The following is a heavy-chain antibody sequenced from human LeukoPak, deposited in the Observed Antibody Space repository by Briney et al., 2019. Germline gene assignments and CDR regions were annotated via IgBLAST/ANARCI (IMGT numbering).Heavy chain of an antibody. V-gene: IGHV3-66*01. CDR1: GFTVSSNY. Sequence: GGSLRLSCAASGFTVSSNYMNWVRQAPGKGLEWVSVIYSGGSTYYADSVKGRFTISRDNSKNTLYLQMGSLRVEDMAVYYCARRDTSGYFSDYWGQGTLVTASS. CDR2: IYSGGST. D-gene: IGHD6-19*01. CDR3: ARRDTSGYFSDY. J-gene: IGHJ4*02.